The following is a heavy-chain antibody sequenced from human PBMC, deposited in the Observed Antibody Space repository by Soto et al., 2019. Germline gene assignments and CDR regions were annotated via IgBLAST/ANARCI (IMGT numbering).Heavy chain of an antibody. CDR3: AKTVEMATIRPFDY. J-gene: IGHJ4*02. Sequence: VGSLRLSCAASGFTFGSYAMTWVRQAPGKGLEWVSAISGGGGSTYYADSVKGRFTISRDNSKNTLYLQMNSLRAEDTAVYYCAKTVEMATIRPFDYWGQGTVVTVSS. D-gene: IGHD5-12*01. V-gene: IGHV3-23*01. CDR2: ISGGGGST. CDR1: GFTFGSYA.